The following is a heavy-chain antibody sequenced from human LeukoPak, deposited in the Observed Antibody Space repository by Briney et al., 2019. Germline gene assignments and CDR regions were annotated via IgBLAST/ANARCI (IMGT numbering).Heavy chain of an antibody. Sequence: GGSLRLSCTASGFNFSTYAMTWVRQPPGKGLQWVSTINAGGTNTKYADSVKGRLTISRDSSKSTLYLQMNSLRVEDTAVYYCANGESPDYWGQGTLVTVSS. V-gene: IGHV3-23*01. CDR3: ANGESPDY. CDR1: GFNFSTYA. J-gene: IGHJ4*02. D-gene: IGHD3-10*01. CDR2: INAGGTNT.